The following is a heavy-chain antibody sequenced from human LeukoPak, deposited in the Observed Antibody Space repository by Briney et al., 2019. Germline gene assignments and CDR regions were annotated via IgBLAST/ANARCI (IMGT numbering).Heavy chain of an antibody. D-gene: IGHD2-2*01. V-gene: IGHV3-21*01. CDR3: SIHTSNRFDP. Sequence: PGGSLRLSCAASGFTFSSYNMNWVRQAPGKGLEWVSSISSSSTYIYYADSVKGRFTISRDNAKNSLYLQMNSLRADDTAVYYCSIHTSNRFDPWGQGTLVTVSS. CDR1: GFTFSSYN. J-gene: IGHJ5*02. CDR2: ISSSSTYI.